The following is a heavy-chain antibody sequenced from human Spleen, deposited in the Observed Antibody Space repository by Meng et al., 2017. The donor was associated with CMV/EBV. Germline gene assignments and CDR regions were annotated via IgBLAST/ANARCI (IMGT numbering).Heavy chain of an antibody. CDR2: ISSGSSYI. CDR3: ARGHARSG. Sequence: GGSLRLSCAASGSTFSTYDMNWVRQAPGKGLEWVSSISSGSSYIYYADSVKGRFTISRDNAKNSLYLQMNSLRVDDTAVYYCARGHARSGWGQGTLVTVSS. J-gene: IGHJ4*02. D-gene: IGHD2-2*01. CDR1: GSTFSTYD. V-gene: IGHV3-21*01.